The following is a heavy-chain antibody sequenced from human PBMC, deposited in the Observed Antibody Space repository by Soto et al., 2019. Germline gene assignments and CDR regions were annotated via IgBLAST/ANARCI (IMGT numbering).Heavy chain of an antibody. Sequence: VQLVESGGGVVQPGRSLRLSCAASGFTFSDYAMHWVRQAPGKGLERVAVVSHDGRNTHYADSVKGRFTISRDSSKNTVSLEMTSLRAEDTAVYYCAKWGRQWLVTSDFNYWGQGALVTVSS. D-gene: IGHD6-19*01. J-gene: IGHJ4*02. CDR2: VSHDGRNT. V-gene: IGHV3-30*18. CDR1: GFTFSDYA. CDR3: AKWGRQWLVTSDFNY.